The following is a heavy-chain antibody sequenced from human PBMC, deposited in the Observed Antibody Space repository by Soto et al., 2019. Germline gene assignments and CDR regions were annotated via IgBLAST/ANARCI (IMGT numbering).Heavy chain of an antibody. Sequence: PSETLSLTCTVSGGSISSGGYYWSWIRQHPGKGLEWIGYIYYSGSTYYNPSLKSRVTISVDTSKNQFSLKLSSVTAEDAAVYFCVRRAITATTNWGAFDVWGQGTVVTVSS. V-gene: IGHV4-31*03. J-gene: IGHJ3*01. CDR1: GGSISSGGYY. D-gene: IGHD1-20*01. CDR2: IYYSGST. CDR3: VRRAITATTNWGAFDV.